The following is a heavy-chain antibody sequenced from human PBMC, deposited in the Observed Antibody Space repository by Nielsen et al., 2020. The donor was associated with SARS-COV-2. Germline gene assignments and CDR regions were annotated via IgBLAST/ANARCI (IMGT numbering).Heavy chain of an antibody. D-gene: IGHD3-10*01. V-gene: IGHV3-23*01. CDR3: AKDGVVRGDALDL. CDR2: VSASGGST. J-gene: IGHJ3*01. Sequence: GESLKISCAASGFTFNIYAMAWVRRAPGRDLQWVTGVSASGGSTYYTGSVKGRFSISRDNSKNTLFLQMHSLRVEDTALYYCAKDGVVRGDALDLWGQGTMVTVSS. CDR1: GFTFNIYA.